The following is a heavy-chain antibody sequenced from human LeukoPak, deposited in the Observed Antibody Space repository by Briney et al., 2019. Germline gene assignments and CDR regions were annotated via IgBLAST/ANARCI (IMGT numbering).Heavy chain of an antibody. D-gene: IGHD4-17*01. CDR1: GFTFSSYS. CDR2: ISSSSSYI. V-gene: IGHV3-21*01. CDR3: AKDRRGGDYPPSYTFDI. Sequence: GGSLRLSCAASGFTFSSYSMNWVRQAPGKGLEWVSSISSSSSYIYYADSVKGRFTISRDNSKNTLFLQMNSLRGEDTAVYYCAKDRRGGDYPPSYTFDIWGLGTMVTVSS. J-gene: IGHJ3*02.